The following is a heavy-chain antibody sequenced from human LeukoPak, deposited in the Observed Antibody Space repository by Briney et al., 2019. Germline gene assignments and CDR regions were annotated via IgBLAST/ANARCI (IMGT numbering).Heavy chain of an antibody. CDR1: GFIFRRYA. CDR2: ISGTGGST. CDR3: ARGNYYGMDV. J-gene: IGHJ6*02. V-gene: IGHV3-23*01. Sequence: GGSLRLSCAASGFIFRRYAMSWVRQAPGKGLEWVSAISGTGGSTFYADSVKGRFTISRDNSKNTLYLQMNSLRAEDTAVYYCARGNYYGMDVWGQGTTVTVSS.